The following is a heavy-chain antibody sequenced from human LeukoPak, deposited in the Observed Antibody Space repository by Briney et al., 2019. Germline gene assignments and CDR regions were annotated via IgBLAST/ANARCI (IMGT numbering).Heavy chain of an antibody. Sequence: GASVKVSYKASGYTFTGYFLHWVRRAPGQGFEWMGWFNPNSGGTYYTQRFQGRVTMTRDTSISTAYMELSSLRSDDTAVYYCARAQSLTAPAGTFANSWGQGTLVTVSS. CDR2: FNPNSGGT. CDR3: ARAQSLTAPAGTFANS. CDR1: GYTFTGYF. V-gene: IGHV1-2*02. J-gene: IGHJ4*02. D-gene: IGHD6-13*01.